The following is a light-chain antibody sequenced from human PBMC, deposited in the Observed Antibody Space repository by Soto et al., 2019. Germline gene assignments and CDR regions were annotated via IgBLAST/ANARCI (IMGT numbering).Light chain of an antibody. V-gene: IGKV3-20*01. J-gene: IGKJ5*01. CDR3: QQYGALPR. CDR1: QSVTSSY. Sequence: DIVLTQSPGTLSLSPGERATLSCRASQSVTSSYLAWYQHKPGQAPRLLIYGASSRATGIPDRFSGSGSGTDFTLIISRLEPEDFAVYFCQQYGALPRFGQGTRLEIK. CDR2: GAS.